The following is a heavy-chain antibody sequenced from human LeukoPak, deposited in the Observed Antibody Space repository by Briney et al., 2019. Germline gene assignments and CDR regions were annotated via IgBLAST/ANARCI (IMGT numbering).Heavy chain of an antibody. CDR2: INPSGGST. Sequence: ASVKVSCKASGYTFTSYGISWVRQAPGQGLEWMGIINPSGGSTSYAQKFQGRVTMTRDTSTSTVYMELSSLRSEDTAVYYCARTYSSGWYDYWGQGTLVTVSS. V-gene: IGHV1-46*01. CDR3: ARTYSSGWYDY. D-gene: IGHD6-19*01. J-gene: IGHJ4*02. CDR1: GYTFTSYG.